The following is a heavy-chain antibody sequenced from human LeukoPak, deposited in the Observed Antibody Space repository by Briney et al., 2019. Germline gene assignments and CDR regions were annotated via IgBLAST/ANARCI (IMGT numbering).Heavy chain of an antibody. D-gene: IGHD5-18*01. CDR2: ISYEGSNK. V-gene: IGHV3-30*18. CDR3: AKDLRAARNTAMAPYYYYGMDV. J-gene: IGHJ6*02. Sequence: GGSLRLSCAASGFTFSSYGMHWVRQAPGKGLEWVAVISYEGSNKYYADSVKGRFTISRDNSKNTLYLQMNSLRAEDTAVYYCAKDLRAARNTAMAPYYYYGMDVWGQGTTVTVSS. CDR1: GFTFSSYG.